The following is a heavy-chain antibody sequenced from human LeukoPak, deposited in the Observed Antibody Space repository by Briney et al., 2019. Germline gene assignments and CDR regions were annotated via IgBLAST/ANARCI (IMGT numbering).Heavy chain of an antibody. Sequence: ASVTVSCNASGYTFTGYYMHWIRQAPGQGLEWMGWINPNSGGTNYAQKFQGRVTMSRDTAISTAYMELSRLRSDDTAVYYCARELGVVIPYGMDVWGQGTTVTVSS. CDR2: INPNSGGT. D-gene: IGHD3-3*01. CDR3: ARELGVVIPYGMDV. J-gene: IGHJ6*02. CDR1: GYTFTGYY. V-gene: IGHV1-2*02.